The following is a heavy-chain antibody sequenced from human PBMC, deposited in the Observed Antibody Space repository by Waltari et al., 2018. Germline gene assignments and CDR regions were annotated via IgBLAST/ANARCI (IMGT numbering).Heavy chain of an antibody. CDR2: IYHSGST. J-gene: IGHJ2*01. D-gene: IGHD4-4*01. CDR1: GYSISSGYY. CDR3: ARLVTTLGYFDL. Sequence: QVQLQESGPGLVKPSETLSLTCAVSGYSISSGYYWGWIRQPPGKGLEWIGSIYHSGSTYYNPALKRRVTISVDTSKNQFSLKLSSVTAADTAVYYGARLVTTLGYFDLWGRGTLVTVSS. V-gene: IGHV4-38-2*01.